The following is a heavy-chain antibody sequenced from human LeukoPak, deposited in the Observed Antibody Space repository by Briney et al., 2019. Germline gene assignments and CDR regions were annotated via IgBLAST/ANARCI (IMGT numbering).Heavy chain of an antibody. CDR3: ASSEAVAGTGNFDY. Sequence: PGGSLRLSCAASGFTVSRNYMSWVRQAPGKGLEWVSVIYSGGSTYYADSVKGRFTVSRDNSKNMLYLQMNSLRAEDTAVYYCASSEAVAGTGNFDYWGQGTLVTVSS. CDR1: GFTVSRNY. D-gene: IGHD6-19*01. CDR2: IYSGGST. J-gene: IGHJ4*02. V-gene: IGHV3-53*01.